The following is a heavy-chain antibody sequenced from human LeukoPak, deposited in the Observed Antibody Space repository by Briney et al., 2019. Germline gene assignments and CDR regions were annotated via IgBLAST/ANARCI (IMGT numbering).Heavy chain of an antibody. V-gene: IGHV4-39*01. CDR1: GGSLSSSSYY. Sequence: PSETLSLTCTVSGGSLSSSSYYWGWVRQPPGKGLEWIGNIYYSGSTYYNPSLNSRLTISLDTSQRQFSLRLSSVTAADTALYYCTRGSYDVLTGYSTLGEYWGQGTLVTVSS. CDR2: IYYSGST. J-gene: IGHJ4*02. D-gene: IGHD3-9*01. CDR3: TRGSYDVLTGYSTLGEY.